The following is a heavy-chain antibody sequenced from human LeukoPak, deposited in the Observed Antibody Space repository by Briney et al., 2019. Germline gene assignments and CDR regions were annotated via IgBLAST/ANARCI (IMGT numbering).Heavy chain of an antibody. CDR3: ARVPRRCSGGSCYSRAFDI. D-gene: IGHD2-15*01. J-gene: IGHJ3*02. V-gene: IGHV4-34*01. Sequence: PSETLSLTCAVYGGSFSGYYWSWIRQPPGKGLEWIGEINHSGSTNYNPSLKSRVTISVDTSKNQFSLKLSSVTAADTAVYYCARVPRRCSGGSCYSRAFDIWGQGTMVTVSS. CDR1: GGSFSGYY. CDR2: INHSGST.